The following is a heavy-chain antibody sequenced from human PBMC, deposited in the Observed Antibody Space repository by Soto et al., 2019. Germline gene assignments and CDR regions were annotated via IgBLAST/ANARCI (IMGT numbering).Heavy chain of an antibody. Sequence: EVQLLESGGGLVQPGGSLRLSCAASGFTLSNYAMSWVRQAPGKGLEWVAGITGDGVSIFYANSVKGRFTISTDNSKNTLYLQMNSMRVEDTAVYYCEKDWWGVNTFCYLDLWGRGTPFTVSS. CDR3: EKDWWGVNTFCYLDL. J-gene: IGHJ2*01. CDR2: ITGDGVSI. CDR1: GFTLSNYA. V-gene: IGHV3-23*01. D-gene: IGHD2-15*01.